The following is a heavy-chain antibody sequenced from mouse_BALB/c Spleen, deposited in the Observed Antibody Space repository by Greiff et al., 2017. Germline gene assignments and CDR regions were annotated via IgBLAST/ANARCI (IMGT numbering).Heavy chain of an antibody. CDR2: INPSTGYT. CDR1: GYTFTSYW. CDR3: ARGYYGSAWFAY. Sequence: VQLVESGAELAKPGASVKMSCKASGYTFTSYWMHWVKQRPGQGLEWIGYINPSTGYTEYNQKFKDKATLTADKSSSTAYMQLSSLTSEDSAVYYCARGYYGSAWFAYWGQGTLVTVSA. J-gene: IGHJ3*01. D-gene: IGHD1-1*01. V-gene: IGHV1-7*01.